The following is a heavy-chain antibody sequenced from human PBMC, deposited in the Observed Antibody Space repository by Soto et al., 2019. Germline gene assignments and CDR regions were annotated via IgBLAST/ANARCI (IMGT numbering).Heavy chain of an antibody. D-gene: IGHD5-12*01. CDR2: ISYDGSNK. CDR3: ARDLVRGDGYNDYFDY. CDR1: GFTFSSYA. Sequence: QVQLVESGGGVVQPGRSLRLSCAASGFTFSSYAMHWVRQAPGKGLEWVAVISYDGSNKYYADSVKGRFTISRDKSKNTLYLQMNSLRAEDTAVYYCARDLVRGDGYNDYFDYWGQGTLVTVSS. V-gene: IGHV3-30-3*01. J-gene: IGHJ4*02.